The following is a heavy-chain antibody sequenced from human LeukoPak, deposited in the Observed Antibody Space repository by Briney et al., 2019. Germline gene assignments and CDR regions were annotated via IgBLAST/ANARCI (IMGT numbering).Heavy chain of an antibody. V-gene: IGHV4-59*01. J-gene: IGHJ4*02. CDR2: IYYSGST. CDR1: GGSISSYY. Sequence: PSETLSLTCTVSGGSISSYYWSWIRQPPGKGLEWIGYIYYSGSTNYNPSLKSRVTISVDTSKNQFSLKLSSVTAADTAVYYCVCGLNEPVDTANPFDYWGQGTLVTVSS. D-gene: IGHD5-18*01. CDR3: VCGLNEPVDTANPFDY.